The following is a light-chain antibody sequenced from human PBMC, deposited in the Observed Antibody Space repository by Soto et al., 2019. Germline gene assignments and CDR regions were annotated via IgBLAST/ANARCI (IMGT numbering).Light chain of an antibody. CDR3: CSYTTSNTRQIV. Sequence: LTQPASVSGSTGRSITISCTGTSSDVGGYNYVSWYQHHPGKAPKLMIYDVSNRPSGVSNRFSGSKSGNTASLTISGLQPEDEADYYCCSYTTSNTRQIVFGTGTKVTVL. V-gene: IGLV2-14*03. J-gene: IGLJ1*01. CDR1: SSDVGGYNY. CDR2: DVS.